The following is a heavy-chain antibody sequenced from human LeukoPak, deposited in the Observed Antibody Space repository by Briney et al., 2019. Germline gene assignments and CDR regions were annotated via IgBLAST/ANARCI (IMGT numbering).Heavy chain of an antibody. V-gene: IGHV6-1*01. J-gene: IGHJ1*01. Sequence: SQTLSLTCAISGDSVSSNSAAWNWIRQSSSRGLEWLGRTYYRSKWYNDYAVSVKSRITINPDTSKNQFSLQLNSVTPEDTAVYYCAREAYCGGDCYFAEYFQHWGQGTLVTVSS. D-gene: IGHD2-21*01. CDR3: AREAYCGGDCYFAEYFQH. CDR1: GDSVSSNSAA. CDR2: TYYRSKWYN.